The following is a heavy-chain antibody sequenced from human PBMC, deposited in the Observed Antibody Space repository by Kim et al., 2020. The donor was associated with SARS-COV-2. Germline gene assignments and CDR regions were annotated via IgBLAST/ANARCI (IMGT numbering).Heavy chain of an antibody. V-gene: IGHV4-38-2*02. Sequence: SETLSLTCTVSGYSISSGYYWGWIRQPPGKGLEWIGSIYHSGSTYYNPSLKSRVTISVDTSKNQFSLKLSSVTAADTAVYYCARDRVLLWFSGWGQGTLVTVSS. CDR1: GYSISSGYY. D-gene: IGHD3-10*01. CDR3: ARDRVLLWFSG. CDR2: IYHSGST. J-gene: IGHJ4*02.